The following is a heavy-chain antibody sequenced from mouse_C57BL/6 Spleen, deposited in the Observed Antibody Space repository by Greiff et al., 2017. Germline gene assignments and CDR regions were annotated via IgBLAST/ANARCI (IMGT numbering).Heavy chain of an antibody. Sequence: VQLQQSGAELIKPGASVKLSCKATGYTFTGYWIEWVKQRPGHGLEWIGEILPGSGSTNYNGKFKGKATLTADKSSSTAYMQLSSLTSEDSAVCSCAKDDYSGYDYWGQGTTLTVSS. CDR1: GYTFTGYW. J-gene: IGHJ2*01. CDR2: ILPGSGST. CDR3: AKDDYSGYDY. V-gene: IGHV1-9*01. D-gene: IGHD2-4*01.